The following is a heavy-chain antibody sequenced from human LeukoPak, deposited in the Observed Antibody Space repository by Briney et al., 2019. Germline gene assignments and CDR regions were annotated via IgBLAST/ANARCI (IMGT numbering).Heavy chain of an antibody. D-gene: IGHD3-22*01. Sequence: ASVKVSCKASGYTFTSYYMHWVRQAPGQGLEWMGIINPSGGSTSYAQKFQGRVTMTRDTSTSTVYMELSSLRSEDTAVYYCARDYYYDSSGYYYISHTQNYYYYYGMDVWGQGTTVTVSS. CDR1: GYTFTSYY. CDR3: ARDYYYDSSGYYYISHTQNYYYYYGMDV. CDR2: INPSGGST. V-gene: IGHV1-46*01. J-gene: IGHJ6*02.